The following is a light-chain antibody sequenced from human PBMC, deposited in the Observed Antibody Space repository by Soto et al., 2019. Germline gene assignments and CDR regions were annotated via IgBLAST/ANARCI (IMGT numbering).Light chain of an antibody. J-gene: IGKJ1*01. CDR1: QSIGSY. V-gene: IGKV1-5*01. Sequence: DIQMTQSPSSLSASVGDRVTITCRASQSIGSYFNWYQQKPGTAPKLLIYHASTLESGVPSRFSGSGSGTEFTLTISSLQPDDFATYYCQQYNSYSFGQGTKVDIK. CDR2: HAS. CDR3: QQYNSYS.